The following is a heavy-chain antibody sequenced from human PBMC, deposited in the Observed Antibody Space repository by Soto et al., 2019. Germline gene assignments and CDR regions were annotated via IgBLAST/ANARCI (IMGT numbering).Heavy chain of an antibody. D-gene: IGHD3-3*01. Sequence: LSLTCAVYGGSFSGYYWSWIRQPPGKGLEWIGEINHSGSTNYNPSLKSRVTISVDTSKNQFSLKLSSVTAADTAVYYCARASPTIYYDFWSGYSGSYYFDYWGQGTLVTVS. CDR1: GGSFSGYY. V-gene: IGHV4-34*01. J-gene: IGHJ4*02. CDR3: ARASPTIYYDFWSGYSGSYYFDY. CDR2: INHSGST.